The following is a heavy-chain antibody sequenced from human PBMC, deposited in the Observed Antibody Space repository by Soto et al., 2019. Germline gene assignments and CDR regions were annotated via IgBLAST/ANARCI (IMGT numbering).Heavy chain of an antibody. CDR2: IKLDASEK. CDR3: ARDYWYGWGASGNHSFDF. D-gene: IGHD3-10*01. Sequence: GGSLRLSCAASGFTFSFYLMSWVRQAPGKGLEWLGTIKLDASEKKYVDSVKGRFTMSRDNAKNSLYLQMDSLRAEDKAVYYCARDYWYGWGASGNHSFDFWGPGTLDTVSS. CDR1: GFTFSFYL. J-gene: IGHJ4*01. V-gene: IGHV3-7*01.